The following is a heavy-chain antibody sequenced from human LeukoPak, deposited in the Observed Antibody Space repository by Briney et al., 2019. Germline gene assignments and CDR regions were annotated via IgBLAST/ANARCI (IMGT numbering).Heavy chain of an antibody. Sequence: GGSLRLSCAASGFTFSSYSMNWVRQAPGKGLEWVSSISSSSSYIYYADSVKGRFTISRDNAKNTLYLQINSLRAEDTAVYYCAKDGADYDSDYFDYWGQGTLVTVSS. CDR1: GFTFSSYS. CDR2: ISSSSSYI. CDR3: AKDGADYDSDYFDY. J-gene: IGHJ4*02. D-gene: IGHD3-3*01. V-gene: IGHV3-21*04.